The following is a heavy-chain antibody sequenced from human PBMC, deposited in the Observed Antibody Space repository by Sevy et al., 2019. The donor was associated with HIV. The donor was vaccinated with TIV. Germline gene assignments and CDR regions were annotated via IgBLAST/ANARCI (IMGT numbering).Heavy chain of an antibody. CDR2: ISPGDSDT. CDR3: ARRGLLQRAGDYFYYGLDV. Sequence: GESLKISCKGSEYDFSTCWIAWVRQMPGKGLELMGIISPGDSDTRYSPSFQGQVTISADDSIRTSYLQWRSLKASDTATYYCARRGLLQRAGDYFYYGLDVWGQGTTVTVSS. CDR1: EYDFSTCW. V-gene: IGHV5-51*01. D-gene: IGHD1-26*01. J-gene: IGHJ6*02.